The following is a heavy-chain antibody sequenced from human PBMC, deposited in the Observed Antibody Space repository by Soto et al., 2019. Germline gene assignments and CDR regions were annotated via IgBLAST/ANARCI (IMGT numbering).Heavy chain of an antibody. CDR2: LSSGGRT. Sequence: GSLRLSCAASGFTVSANYMGWVRLAPGKGLEWVSVLSSGGRTYYPDSVEGRFTISGDNSKNTVYLQMHSLRAEDTAVYYCATNNTPGGMDVWGQETTVTVSS. D-gene: IGHD1-20*01. CDR3: ATNNTPGGMDV. CDR1: GFTVSANY. V-gene: IGHV3-53*01. J-gene: IGHJ6*02.